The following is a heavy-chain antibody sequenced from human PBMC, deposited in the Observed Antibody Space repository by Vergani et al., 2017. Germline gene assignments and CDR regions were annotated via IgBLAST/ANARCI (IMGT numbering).Heavy chain of an antibody. CDR2: IYYSGST. CDR3: ARDRWGIVVVPAANADYYYYGMDV. Sequence: QVQLQESGPGLVKPSETLSLTCTVSGGSISSSSYYWGWIRQPPGKGLEWIGSIYYSGSTYYNPSLKSRVTISVETSKNQFSLKLSSVTAADTAVYYCARDRWGIVVVPAANADYYYYGMDVWGQGTTVTVSS. D-gene: IGHD2-2*01. CDR1: GGSISSSSYY. J-gene: IGHJ6*02. V-gene: IGHV4-39*07.